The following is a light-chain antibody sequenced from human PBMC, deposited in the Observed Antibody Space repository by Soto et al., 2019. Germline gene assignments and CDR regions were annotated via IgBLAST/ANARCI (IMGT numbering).Light chain of an antibody. CDR2: AAS. Sequence: DIQMTQSPSSLSASVGDRVTITCRAIQSISNYLNGYQQKPGKAPKLLMYAASSLQSGVPSRFGGSGSGTDFNHTISSLQPEDFATYYCQQSYSTPRTFGQGTKVEIK. J-gene: IGKJ1*01. CDR1: QSISNY. CDR3: QQSYSTPRT. V-gene: IGKV1-39*01.